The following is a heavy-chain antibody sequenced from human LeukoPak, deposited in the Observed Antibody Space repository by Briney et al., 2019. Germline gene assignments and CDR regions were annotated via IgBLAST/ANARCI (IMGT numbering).Heavy chain of an antibody. J-gene: IGHJ4*02. CDR2: INSDGSST. D-gene: IGHD6-13*01. CDR3: ARGYSSNWYYFDY. Sequence: GGSLRLSCAASGFTFGSYWMHWVRQAPGKGLVWVSRINSDGSSTNYADSVKGRFTISRDNAKNTLYLQMKSLRAEDTAVYYCARGYSSNWYYFDYWGQGTLVTVSS. CDR1: GFTFGSYW. V-gene: IGHV3-74*01.